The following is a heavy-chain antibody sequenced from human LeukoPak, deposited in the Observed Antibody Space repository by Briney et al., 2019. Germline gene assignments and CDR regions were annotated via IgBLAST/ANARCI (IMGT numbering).Heavy chain of an antibody. V-gene: IGHV5-51*01. Sequence: GESLKISCQASGYSFTTYWISWMRQMPGKGLEWMGIIYPADSDTRYSPSFQGQVTISADKSISTAYLQWSSLEASDTAMYYCARRDPQGGSDYWGRGTLVTVSS. CDR1: GYSFTTYW. CDR3: ARRDPQGGSDY. CDR2: IYPADSDT. J-gene: IGHJ4*02.